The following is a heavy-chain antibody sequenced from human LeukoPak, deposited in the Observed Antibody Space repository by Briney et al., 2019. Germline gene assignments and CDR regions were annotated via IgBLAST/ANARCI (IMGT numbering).Heavy chain of an antibody. D-gene: IGHD6-6*01. Sequence: ASVKVSCKASGYTFTGYFIHWVRQAPGQGLEWMGWINPNNGGTKYAQKFQDRVTMTRDTSISTAYMELSSLRSEDTAVYYCARDRGAALFSYYYYYMDVWGKGTTVTVSS. CDR2: INPNNGGT. CDR1: GYTFTGYF. V-gene: IGHV1-2*02. CDR3: ARDRGAALFSYYYYYMDV. J-gene: IGHJ6*03.